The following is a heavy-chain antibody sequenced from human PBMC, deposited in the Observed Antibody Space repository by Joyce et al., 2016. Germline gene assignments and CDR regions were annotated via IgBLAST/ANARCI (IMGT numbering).Heavy chain of an antibody. CDR2: VYFSET. V-gene: IGHV4-39*01. D-gene: IGHD2-15*01. CDR1: GDSISRSDYH. J-gene: IGHJ3*02. Sequence: QLQLQESGPGLVKPSETLSLTCIVSGDSISRSDYHWGWIRQPPGKGLEWIGKVYFSETYNNPSLKSRVTISVDMSKNEFSLKLSSVTAADTAVYYCARTIVGEAFDIWGQGTLVTVSS. CDR3: ARTIVGEAFDI.